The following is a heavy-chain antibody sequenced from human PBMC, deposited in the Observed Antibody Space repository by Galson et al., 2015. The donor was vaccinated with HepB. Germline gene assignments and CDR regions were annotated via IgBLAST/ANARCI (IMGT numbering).Heavy chain of an antibody. V-gene: IGHV3-53*01. CDR1: GFTVSSNY. CDR3: ARGGTPTSYYFFDF. J-gene: IGHJ4*02. Sequence: SLRLSCAVSGFTVSSNYMNWVRQAPGKGLEWVSVLYIGGGTNSADSVKGRFTISRDNSKNTLFLQMNRLRVEDTASYYCARGGTPTSYYFFDFWGRGTLVTVSS. D-gene: IGHD1-26*01. CDR2: LYIGGGT.